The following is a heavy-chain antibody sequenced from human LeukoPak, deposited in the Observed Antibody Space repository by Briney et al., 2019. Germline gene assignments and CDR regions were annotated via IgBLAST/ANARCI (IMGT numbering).Heavy chain of an antibody. V-gene: IGHV4-39*07. J-gene: IGHJ4*02. CDR3: AKESEYCSGGSCYSWGLTDY. D-gene: IGHD2-15*01. Sequence: SETLSLTCTVSGGSISSSSYYWGWIRQPPGKGLEWIGSIYYSGSTYYNPSLKSRVTISVDTSKNQFSLKLSSVTAADTAIYYCAKESEYCSGGSCYSWGLTDYWGQGTLVTVSS. CDR1: GGSISSSSYY. CDR2: IYYSGST.